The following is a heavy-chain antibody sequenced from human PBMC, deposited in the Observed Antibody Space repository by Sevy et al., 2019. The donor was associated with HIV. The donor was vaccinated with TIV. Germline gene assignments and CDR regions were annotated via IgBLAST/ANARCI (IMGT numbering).Heavy chain of an antibody. CDR3: ARDMLGYCSSTSCYAEGYFDY. V-gene: IGHV4-59*01. CDR1: GGSISSYY. J-gene: IGHJ4*02. D-gene: IGHD2-2*01. Sequence: SETLSLTCTVSGGSISSYYWSWIRQPPGKGLEWIGYIYYSGSPNYNPSLKSRVTISVDTSKNQFSLKLSSVTAADTAVYYCARDMLGYCSSTSCYAEGYFDYWGQGTLVTVSS. CDR2: IYYSGSP.